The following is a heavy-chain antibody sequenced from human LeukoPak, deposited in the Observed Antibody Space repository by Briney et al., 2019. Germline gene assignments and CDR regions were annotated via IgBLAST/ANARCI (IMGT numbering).Heavy chain of an antibody. J-gene: IGHJ6*03. Sequence: ASVKVSCKASGGTFIRYAISWVRQAPGQRLAWMGGIVPIFGTANYAQKFQGSVTSAADESTSSAYMELISLRSEDAAVYDWARGLAWENYYYMDVWGKGTMVTVSS. D-gene: IGHD1-26*01. V-gene: IGHV1-69*13. CDR3: ARGLAWENYYYMDV. CDR1: GGTFIRYA. CDR2: IVPIFGTA.